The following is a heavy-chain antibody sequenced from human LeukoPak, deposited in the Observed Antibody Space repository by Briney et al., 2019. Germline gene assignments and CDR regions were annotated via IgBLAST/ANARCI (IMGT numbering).Heavy chain of an antibody. Sequence: PGGSLRLSCAASGFTFSNAWMSWVRQAPGKGLEWVGRIKSKTDGWTTDYAAPVKGRFTISRDDSKNTLYLQMNSLKTEDTAVYYCTTVTGTRDCYQSWGERGQGTLVTVSS. J-gene: IGHJ4*02. V-gene: IGHV3-15*01. D-gene: IGHD2-21*02. CDR3: TTVTGTRDCYQSWGE. CDR2: IKSKTDGWTT. CDR1: GFTFSNAW.